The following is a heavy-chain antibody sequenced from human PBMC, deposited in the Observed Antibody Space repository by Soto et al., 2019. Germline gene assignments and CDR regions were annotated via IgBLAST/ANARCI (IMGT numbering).Heavy chain of an antibody. D-gene: IGHD3-16*02. CDR3: ARDYPPPGAPVHRIFFDD. V-gene: IGHV3-23*01. Sequence: PGGSLRLSGAASEFTFNIYWRSWVRQAPGKGLEWVSGITTSGGKTYYADSVTGRFTISRANSKNTLYLQMNRLRAEESAVYSCARDYPPPGAPVHRIFFDDWGQGTLVTVSS. CDR1: EFTFNIYW. J-gene: IGHJ4*02. CDR2: ITTSGGKT.